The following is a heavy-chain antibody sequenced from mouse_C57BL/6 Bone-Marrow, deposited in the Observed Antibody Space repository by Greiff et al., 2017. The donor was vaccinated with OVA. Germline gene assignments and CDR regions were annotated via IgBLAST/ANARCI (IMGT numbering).Heavy chain of an antibody. CDR1: GYTFTSYW. CDR3: ACGLLLWLRHYAMDY. V-gene: IGHV1-69*01. Sequence: QVQLKQPGAELVMPGASVKLSCKASGYTFTSYWMHWVKQRPGQGLEWIGEIDPSDSYTNYNQKFKGKSTLTVDKSSSTAYMQLSSLTSEDSAVYYCACGLLLWLRHYAMDYWGRGTSVTVSS. J-gene: IGHJ4*01. CDR2: IDPSDSYT. D-gene: IGHD2-2*01.